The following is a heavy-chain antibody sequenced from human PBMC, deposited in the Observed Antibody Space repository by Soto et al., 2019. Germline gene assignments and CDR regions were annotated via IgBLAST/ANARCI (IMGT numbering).Heavy chain of an antibody. CDR3: ARVDIGVIDLRCDYSAMDV. V-gene: IGHV1-3*01. D-gene: IGHD3-10*01. J-gene: IGHJ6*02. CDR1: GYTLTDSA. Sequence: ASVKVSCKASGYTLTDSAIHWLRQAPGQRPEWMGWITAGKDNTKYSSNFQGRLTITRDTSASTAYMELSSLRLEDTAVYYCARVDIGVIDLRCDYSAMDVWGQETTVTVSS. CDR2: ITAGKDNT.